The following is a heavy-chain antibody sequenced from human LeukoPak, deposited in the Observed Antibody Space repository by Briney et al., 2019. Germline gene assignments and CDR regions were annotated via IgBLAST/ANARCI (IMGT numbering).Heavy chain of an antibody. CDR3: ARGPIRGYFDY. V-gene: IGHV4-59*08. CDR1: GGSISSYY. Sequence: KPSETLSLTCTVSGGSISSYYWSWIRQPPGKGLEWIGCIYYSGSTYYNPSLKSRVTISVDTSKNQFSLKLSSVTAADTAVYYCARGPIRGYFDYWGQGTLVTVSS. D-gene: IGHD3-10*01. CDR2: IYYSGST. J-gene: IGHJ4*02.